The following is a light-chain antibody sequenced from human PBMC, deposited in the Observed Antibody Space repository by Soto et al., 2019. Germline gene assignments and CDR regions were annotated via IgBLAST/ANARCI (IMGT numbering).Light chain of an antibody. V-gene: IGLV1-40*01. Sequence: QSVLTQPPSVSGAPGQRVTISCTGSSSNIGEGFDVHWYQHLPGTAPKLLIYGNSNRPSGVPDRFSGSKSGTSASLAITGLQAEDEADYYCQSYDSSLSAAVFGTGTKLTVL. CDR1: SSNIGEGFD. CDR3: QSYDSSLSAAV. J-gene: IGLJ1*01. CDR2: GNS.